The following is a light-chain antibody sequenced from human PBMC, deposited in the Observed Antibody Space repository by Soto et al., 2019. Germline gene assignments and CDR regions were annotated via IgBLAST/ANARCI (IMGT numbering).Light chain of an antibody. CDR2: GAS. CDR3: QQYGSSPLYS. CDR1: QSVSRSY. Sequence: EIVLTQSPGTLSLSPGERATLSCRASQSVSRSYLAWYQQKPAQAPRLLIYGASSRASSIPDRFSGSGSGTDFTITISRLEHEDFAVYYCQQYGSSPLYSFGQGTKLEI. V-gene: IGKV3-20*01. J-gene: IGKJ2*01.